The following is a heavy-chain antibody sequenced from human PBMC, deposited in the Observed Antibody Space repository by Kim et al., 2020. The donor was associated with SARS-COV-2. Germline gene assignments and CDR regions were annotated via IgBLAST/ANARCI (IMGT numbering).Heavy chain of an antibody. J-gene: IGHJ3*02. CDR3: ARDGDLYSSGKDAFDI. CDR2: IKQDGNQK. D-gene: IGHD6-19*01. V-gene: IGHV3-7*01. CDR1: GFTFSSYW. Sequence: GGSLRRSCAASGFTFSSYWMTWVRQAPGKGLEWVANIKQDGNQKYYVDSVKGRFTISRDNAKNSLYLQMNSLRAEDTAVYYCARDGDLYSSGKDAFDIWGQGTMVNVSS.